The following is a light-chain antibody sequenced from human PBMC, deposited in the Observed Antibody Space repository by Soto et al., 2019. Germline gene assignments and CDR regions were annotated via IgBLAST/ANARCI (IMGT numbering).Light chain of an antibody. V-gene: IGKV4-1*01. Sequence: DIVMTQSPDSLAVSLGERATINCKSSQSVLYSSNNKNYLAWYQQKPGQPPKLLIYWASTRESGVPVRFSGSGSWTDFTLTISSLQAEDVAVYYCQPYYSTPPTFGQGTKVEIK. CDR2: WAS. CDR3: QPYYSTPPT. J-gene: IGKJ1*01. CDR1: QSVLYSSNNKNY.